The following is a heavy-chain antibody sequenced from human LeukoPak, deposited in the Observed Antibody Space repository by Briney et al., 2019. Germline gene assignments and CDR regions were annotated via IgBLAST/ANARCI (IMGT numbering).Heavy chain of an antibody. J-gene: IGHJ4*02. Sequence: SETLSLTCTVSGGSISSGGYYWSWIRQHPGKGLEWIGYIYYSGSTYYNPSLKSRVNISVDTSKNQFSLKLSSVTAADPAVYYCARDPDILTGYYGSDPRYGFDYWGQGTLVTVSS. CDR1: GGSISSGGYY. CDR2: IYYSGST. V-gene: IGHV4-31*03. D-gene: IGHD3-9*01. CDR3: ARDPDILTGYYGSDPRYGFDY.